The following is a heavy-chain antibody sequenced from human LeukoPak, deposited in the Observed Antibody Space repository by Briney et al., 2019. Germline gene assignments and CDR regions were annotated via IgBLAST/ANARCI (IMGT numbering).Heavy chain of an antibody. D-gene: IGHD2-2*01. CDR3: ARHSPLIVVVPAASNAFDI. CDR1: GYSISSGYY. J-gene: IGHJ3*02. V-gene: IGHV4-38-2*01. Sequence: SETLSLTCAVSGYSISSGYYWGWIRQPPGKGLEWIGSIYHSGGTYYNPSLKSRVTISVDTSKNQFSLKLSSVPAADTAVYYCARHSPLIVVVPAASNAFDIWGQGTMVTVSS. CDR2: IYHSGGT.